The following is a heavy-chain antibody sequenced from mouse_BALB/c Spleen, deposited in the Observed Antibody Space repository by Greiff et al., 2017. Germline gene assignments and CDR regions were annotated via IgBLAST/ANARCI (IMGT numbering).Heavy chain of an antibody. CDR3: ARGGSNSFDY. CDR2: ISSGGSYT. V-gene: IGHV5-9-4*01. CDR1: GFTFSSYA. J-gene: IGHJ2*01. Sequence: EVKLMESGGGLVKPGGSLKLSCAASGFTFSSYAMSWVRQSPEKRLEWVAEISSGGSYTYYPDTVTGRFTISRDNAKNTLYLEMSSLRSEDTAMYYCARGGSNSFDYWGQGTTLTVSS.